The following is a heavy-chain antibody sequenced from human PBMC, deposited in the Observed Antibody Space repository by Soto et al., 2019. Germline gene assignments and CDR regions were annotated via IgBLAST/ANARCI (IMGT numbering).Heavy chain of an antibody. D-gene: IGHD2-15*01. Sequence: SVKVSCKASGGTFSSYAISWVRQAPGQGLEWMGGIIPIFGTANYAQKFQGRVTITADESTSTAYMELSSLRSEDTAVYYCARDPDCSGGSCYPKNYYYYYGMDVWGQGTTVTISS. CDR2: IIPIFGTA. CDR1: GGTFSSYA. V-gene: IGHV1-69*13. J-gene: IGHJ6*02. CDR3: ARDPDCSGGSCYPKNYYYYYGMDV.